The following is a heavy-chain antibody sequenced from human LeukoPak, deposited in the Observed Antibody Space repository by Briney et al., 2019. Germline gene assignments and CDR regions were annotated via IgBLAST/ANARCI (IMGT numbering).Heavy chain of an antibody. D-gene: IGHD4-11*01. Sequence: SETLSLTCTVSGGSISSYYWSWIRQPPGKGLEWIGYIYYSGSTNYNPSLKSRVTISVDTSKNHFSLKLSSVTAADTAVYYCARKDYMGYYFDYWGQGTLVTVSS. CDR2: IYYSGST. V-gene: IGHV4-59*01. J-gene: IGHJ4*02. CDR3: ARKDYMGYYFDY. CDR1: GGSISSYY.